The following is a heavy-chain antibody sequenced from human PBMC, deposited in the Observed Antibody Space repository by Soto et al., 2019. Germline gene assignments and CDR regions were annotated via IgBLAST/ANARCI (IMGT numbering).Heavy chain of an antibody. CDR2: INPNSGGT. D-gene: IGHD2-2*01. CDR3: ARGSTLGPGVVVPAAKNAFDI. V-gene: IGHV1-2*04. J-gene: IGHJ3*02. Sequence: ASVKVSCKXSGYTFTGYYMHWVRQAPGQGLEWMGWINPNSGGTNYAQKFQGWVTMTRDTSISTAYMELSRLRSDDMAVYYCARGSTLGPGVVVPAAKNAFDIWGQGTMVTVSS. CDR1: GYTFTGYY.